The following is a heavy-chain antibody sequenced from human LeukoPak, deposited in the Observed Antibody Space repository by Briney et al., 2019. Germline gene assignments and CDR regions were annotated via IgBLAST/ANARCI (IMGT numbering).Heavy chain of an antibody. CDR1: GGSISSYY. D-gene: IGHD5-18*01. CDR3: ARPRGNSYGYTGPNWFDP. CDR2: IYYSGST. Sequence: SETLSLTCTVSGGSISSYYWGWIRQPPGKGLEWIGSIYYSGSTYYNPSLKSRVTISVDTSKNQFSLKLSSVTAADTAVYYCARPRGNSYGYTGPNWFDPGGKGTLVTVS. J-gene: IGHJ5*02. V-gene: IGHV4-39*01.